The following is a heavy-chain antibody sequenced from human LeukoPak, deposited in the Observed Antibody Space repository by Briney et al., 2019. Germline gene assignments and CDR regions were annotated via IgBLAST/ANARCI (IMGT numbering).Heavy chain of an antibody. Sequence: GGSLRLSCAASGFTFSGYWMHWVRQAPGKGLVWVSRINPDGSSTIYVDSVKGRFTISRDNAKNTLYLQMNSLRAEDTAVYYCARVWENSHGYGYWGQGTLVTVSS. CDR2: INPDGSST. D-gene: IGHD5-18*01. CDR3: ARVWENSHGYGY. J-gene: IGHJ4*02. CDR1: GFTFSGYW. V-gene: IGHV3-74*01.